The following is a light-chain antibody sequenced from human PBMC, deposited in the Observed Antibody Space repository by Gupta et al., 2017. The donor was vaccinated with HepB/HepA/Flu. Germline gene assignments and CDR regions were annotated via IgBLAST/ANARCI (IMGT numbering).Light chain of an antibody. CDR1: SSDICGYNY. CDR2: DVS. CDR3: SSFTSSSTRV. J-gene: IGLJ3*02. Sequence: QSALTQPASVSGSPGQSITISCTGTSSDICGYNYVSWYQQHPGKAPKLMIYDVSYRSSGVSNRFSGSKSGTTASLTISGLQAEDEGDYYCSSFTSSSTRVFGGGTKLTVL. V-gene: IGLV2-14*01.